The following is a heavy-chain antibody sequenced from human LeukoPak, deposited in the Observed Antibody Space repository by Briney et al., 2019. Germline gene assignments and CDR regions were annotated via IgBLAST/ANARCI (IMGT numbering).Heavy chain of an antibody. J-gene: IGHJ4*02. CDR3: ARGHPPAYFDY. CDR1: GGTFSSYA. V-gene: IGHV1-69*05. Sequence: GASVKVSCKASGGTFSSYAISWVRQAPGQGLEWMGGIIPIFGTANYAQKLQGRVTMTTDTSTSTAYMELRSLRSDDTAVYYCARGHPPAYFDYWGQGTLVTVSS. CDR2: IIPIFGTA.